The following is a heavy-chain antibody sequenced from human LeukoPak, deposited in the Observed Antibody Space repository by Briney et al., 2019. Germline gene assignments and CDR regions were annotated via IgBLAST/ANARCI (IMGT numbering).Heavy chain of an antibody. V-gene: IGHV4-30-2*01. D-gene: IGHD3-9*01. J-gene: IGHJ4*02. CDR1: GGSISSGGYY. CDR3: ARNLRYYDTLTGYFKGTYFDY. CDR2: IYHSGNT. Sequence: SETLSLTCTVSGGSISSGGYYWGWIRQPPGKGLEWIGYIYHSGNTYYNPSLKSRVTILGDRSKNQFSLKASSVTAADTAVYYCARNLRYYDTLTGYFKGTYFDYWGQGTLVTVSS.